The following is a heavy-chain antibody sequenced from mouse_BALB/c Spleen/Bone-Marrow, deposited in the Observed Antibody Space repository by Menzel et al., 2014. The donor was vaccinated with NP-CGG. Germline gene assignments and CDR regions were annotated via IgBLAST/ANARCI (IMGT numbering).Heavy chain of an antibody. D-gene: IGHD1-1*01. J-gene: IGHJ2*01. CDR1: GFNIKDTY. CDR2: IDPANGNT. Sequence: DVKLQESGAELVKPGASVKLSCTASGFNIKDTYMHWVKQRPEQGLEWIGRIDPANGNTKYDPKFQGKATITADTSSNTSYLHLINLTSYDTAVYYCSNYYYSYYFDSLGQGTTLTVSS. V-gene: IGHV14-3*02. CDR3: SNYYYSYYFDS.